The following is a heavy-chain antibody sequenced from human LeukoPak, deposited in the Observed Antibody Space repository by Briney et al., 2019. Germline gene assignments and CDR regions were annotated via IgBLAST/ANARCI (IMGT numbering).Heavy chain of an antibody. CDR1: GGTFSSYA. D-gene: IGHD4-17*01. CDR3: AMTTVTTYWFDP. CDR2: IIPIFGTA. Sequence: ASVKVSCKASGGTFSSYAISWVRQAPGQGLEWMGGIIPIFGTANYAQKFQGRVTITADESTSTAYMELSSLRSEDTAVYYCAMTTVTTYWFDPWGQGTLVTVSS. J-gene: IGHJ5*02. V-gene: IGHV1-69*13.